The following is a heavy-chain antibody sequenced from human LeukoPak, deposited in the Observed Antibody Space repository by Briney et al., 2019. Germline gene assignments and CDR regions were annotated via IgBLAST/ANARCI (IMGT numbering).Heavy chain of an antibody. Sequence: SETLSLTCTASGGSISSSSYYWGWIRQPPGKGLEWIGSIYYSGSTYYNPSLKSRVTISVDTSKNQFSLKLSSVTAADTAVYYCARPFYDRTGDLWGRGTLVTVSS. CDR1: GGSISSSSYY. CDR3: ARPFYDRTGDL. V-gene: IGHV4-39*01. D-gene: IGHD3-22*01. CDR2: IYYSGST. J-gene: IGHJ2*01.